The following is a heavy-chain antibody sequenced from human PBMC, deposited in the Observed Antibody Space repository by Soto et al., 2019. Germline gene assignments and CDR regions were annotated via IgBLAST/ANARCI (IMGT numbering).Heavy chain of an antibody. D-gene: IGHD4-4*01. CDR3: ASFTGYYYYGMDV. V-gene: IGHV5-51*01. CDR1: GYSFTSYW. Sequence: LGESLKISCKGSGYSFTSYWIGWVRQMPGKGLEWMGIIYPGDSDTRYSPSFQGQVTISADKSISTAYLQWSSLKASDTAMYYCASFTGYYYYGMDVWGQGTTVTVSS. J-gene: IGHJ6*02. CDR2: IYPGDSDT.